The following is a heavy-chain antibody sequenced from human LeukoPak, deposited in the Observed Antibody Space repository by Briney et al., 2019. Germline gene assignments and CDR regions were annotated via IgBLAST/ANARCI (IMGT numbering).Heavy chain of an antibody. J-gene: IGHJ4*02. CDR3: AREGGSFELYYYFDY. CDR2: ISSNGGST. D-gene: IGHD1-26*01. CDR1: GFTFSSYA. Sequence: GRSLRLSCAASGFTFSSYAMHWVRQAPGKGLEYVSAISSNGGSTYYANSVKGRFTISRDNSKNTLYLQMGSLRAEDMAVYYCAREGGSFELYYYFDYWGQGTLVTVSS. V-gene: IGHV3-64*01.